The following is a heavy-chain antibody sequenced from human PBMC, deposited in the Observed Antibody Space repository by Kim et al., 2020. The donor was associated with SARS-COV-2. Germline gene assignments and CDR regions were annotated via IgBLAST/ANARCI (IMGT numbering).Heavy chain of an antibody. CDR3: ARHKFVVVPAALDY. V-gene: IGHV5-10-1*01. CDR2: IDPSDSYT. J-gene: IGHJ4*02. D-gene: IGHD2-2*01. Sequence: GESLKISCKGSGYSFTSYWISWVRQMPGKGLEWMGRIDPSDSYTNYSPSFQGHVTISADKSISTAYLQWSSLKASDTAMYYCARHKFVVVPAALDYRGQGTLVTVSS. CDR1: GYSFTSYW.